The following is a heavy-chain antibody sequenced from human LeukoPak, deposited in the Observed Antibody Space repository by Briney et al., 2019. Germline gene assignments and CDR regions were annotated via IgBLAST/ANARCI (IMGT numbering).Heavy chain of an antibody. CDR2: INPYNGNT. CDR3: ARSHSSSLRAPFGY. D-gene: IGHD6-6*01. J-gene: IGHJ4*02. Sequence: ASVKVPCQASGYTFSNYGIIWVRQASGKGLEWMGWINPYNGNTNFGQKVQGRVTMTTDTTTRTVYMELRNLRYDDTAVYYCARSHSSSLRAPFGYWGQGTLVTVSS. CDR1: GYTFSNYG. V-gene: IGHV1-18*04.